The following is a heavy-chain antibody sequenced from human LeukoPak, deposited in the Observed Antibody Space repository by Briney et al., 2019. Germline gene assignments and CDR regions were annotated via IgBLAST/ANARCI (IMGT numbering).Heavy chain of an antibody. Sequence: GGSLRLSCAASGFTFSSYWMTWVRQAPGKGLEWVASINQDGSQKYYVESLKGRFTISRDNAKNSHYLQMNSLRAEDTAVYYCARKGWYSDLWGRGTLVSVSS. V-gene: IGHV3-7*01. CDR2: INQDGSQK. J-gene: IGHJ2*01. CDR3: ARKGWYSDL. CDR1: GFTFSSYW.